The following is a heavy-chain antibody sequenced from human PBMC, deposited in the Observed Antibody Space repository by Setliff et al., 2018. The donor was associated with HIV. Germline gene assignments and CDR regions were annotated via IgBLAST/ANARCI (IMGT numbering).Heavy chain of an antibody. J-gene: IGHJ6*02. CDR3: ARDRSSGWYYYYYGMDV. V-gene: IGHV3-30*02. D-gene: IGHD6-19*01. Sequence: GGSLRLSCAASGFQFSACSMHWVRQAPGKGLEWVTFIGYDGSNKYYADSVKGRFTISRDNSKNSLYLQMNSLRAEDTAVYYCARDRSSGWYYYYYGMDVWGQGTTVTVSS. CDR2: IGYDGSNK. CDR1: GFQFSACS.